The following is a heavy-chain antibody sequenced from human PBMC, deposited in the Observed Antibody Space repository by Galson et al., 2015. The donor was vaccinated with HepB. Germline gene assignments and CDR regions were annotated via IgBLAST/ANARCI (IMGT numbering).Heavy chain of an antibody. CDR2: ISWNSGSI. CDR3: AKGSHYYDSSGYYGDYFDY. D-gene: IGHD3-22*01. CDR1: GFTFDDYA. J-gene: IGHJ4*02. Sequence: SLRLSCAASGFTFDDYAMHWVRQAPGKGLEWVSGISWNSGSIGYADSVKGRFTISRDNAKNSLYLQMNSLRAEDTALYYCAKGSHYYDSSGYYGDYFDYWGQGTLVTVSS. V-gene: IGHV3-9*01.